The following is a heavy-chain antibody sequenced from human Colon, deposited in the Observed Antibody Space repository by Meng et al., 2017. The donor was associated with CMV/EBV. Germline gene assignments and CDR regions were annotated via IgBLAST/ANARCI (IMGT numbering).Heavy chain of an antibody. J-gene: IGHJ5*02. CDR2: IKEDGSEK. CDR1: GFMFRTYR. D-gene: IGHD3-10*01. Sequence: GEAPKISCGASGFMFRTYRMSWGRQGPGKGLEWVANIKEDGSEKWYAASGKGRFTIASDNAESSVSLQMNNLRVEDTAVYYCAREERWFGELPVPWGQGTLVTVSS. CDR3: AREERWFGELPVP. V-gene: IGHV3-7*01.